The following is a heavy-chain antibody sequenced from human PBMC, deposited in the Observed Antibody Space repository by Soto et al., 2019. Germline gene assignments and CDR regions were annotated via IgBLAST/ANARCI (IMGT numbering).Heavy chain of an antibody. CDR2: FNPNSGGT. CDR1: GYTFTGYQ. V-gene: IGHV1-2*02. CDR3: ARGRTIVSPGN. Sequence: ASVKVSCTTSGYTFTGYQMHWVRQAPGQGLEWMGWFNPNSGGTNYAQKFQGRVTMTGDTSISTAYMELNRLTSDDTAVYFCARGRTIVSPGNWGQGTLVTVSS. J-gene: IGHJ4*02. D-gene: IGHD2-21*01.